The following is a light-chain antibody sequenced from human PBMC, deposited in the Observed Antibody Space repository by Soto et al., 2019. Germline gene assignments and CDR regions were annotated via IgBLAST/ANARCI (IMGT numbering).Light chain of an antibody. Sequence: QSVLTQPPSVSGAPGQRVTISCTGSSSNIGAGHDVHWYQQLPGTAPKLLIYGDSNRPSGVPDRFSGSKSGASASLAITGLQAQDESEYYCLSYASDMGSARDVSGTGTKLTVL. V-gene: IGLV1-40*01. J-gene: IGLJ1*01. CDR2: GDS. CDR3: LSYASDMGSARDV. CDR1: SSNIGAGHD.